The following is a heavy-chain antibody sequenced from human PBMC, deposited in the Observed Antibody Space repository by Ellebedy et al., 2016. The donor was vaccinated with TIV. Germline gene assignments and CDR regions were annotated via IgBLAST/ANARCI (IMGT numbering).Heavy chain of an antibody. D-gene: IGHD2-15*01. CDR2: FDPEDGET. J-gene: IGHJ4*02. CDR3: ATGAVGWQWWGFDY. CDR1: GYTLTELS. Sequence: AASVKVSCKVSGYTLTELSMHWVRQAPGKGLEWMGGFDPEDGETIYAQKFQGRVTMTEDTSTDTAYMELSSLRSEDTAVYYCATGAVGWQWWGFDYWGQGTLVTVSS. V-gene: IGHV1-24*01.